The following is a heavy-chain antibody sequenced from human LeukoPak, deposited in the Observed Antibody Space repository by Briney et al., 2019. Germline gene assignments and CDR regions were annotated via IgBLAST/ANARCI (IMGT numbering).Heavy chain of an antibody. D-gene: IGHD2-2*01. CDR1: GGSISSSSYY. CDR3: ARLRPVVPAAYAPYYYYYMDV. Sequence: PSETLSLTCTVSGGSISSSSYYWGWIRQPPGKGLEWIGSIYYSGSTYYNPSLKSRVTISVDTSKYQFSLKLSSVTAADTAVYYCARLRPVVPAAYAPYYYYYMDVWGKGTTVIVSS. J-gene: IGHJ6*03. V-gene: IGHV4-39*01. CDR2: IYYSGST.